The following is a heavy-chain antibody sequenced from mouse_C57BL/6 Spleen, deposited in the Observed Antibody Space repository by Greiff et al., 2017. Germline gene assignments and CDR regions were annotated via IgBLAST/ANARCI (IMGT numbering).Heavy chain of an antibody. CDR1: GYTFTGYW. J-gene: IGHJ2*01. Sequence: VQLQQSGAELMKPGASVKLSCKATGYTFTGYWIEWVKQRPGHGLEWIGEILPGGGSTNYNEKFKGKATLTADTSSNTAYMQLSSLTTEDSAIYYCARGRYWGQGTTLTVSS. CDR2: ILPGGGST. CDR3: ARGRY. V-gene: IGHV1-9*01.